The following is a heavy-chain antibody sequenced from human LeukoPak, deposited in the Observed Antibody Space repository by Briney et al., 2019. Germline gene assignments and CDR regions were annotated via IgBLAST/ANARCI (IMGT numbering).Heavy chain of an antibody. CDR1: GGSISSGGYY. CDR3: ARVSSSSWYVSKWFQH. D-gene: IGHD6-13*01. J-gene: IGHJ1*01. Sequence: TSETLSLTCTVSGGSISSGGYYWSWIRQPPGKGLEWIGEINHSGSTNYNPSLKSRVTISVDTSKNQFSLKLSSVTAADTAVYYCARVSSSSWYVSKWFQHWGQGTLVTVSS. V-gene: IGHV4-39*07. CDR2: INHSGST.